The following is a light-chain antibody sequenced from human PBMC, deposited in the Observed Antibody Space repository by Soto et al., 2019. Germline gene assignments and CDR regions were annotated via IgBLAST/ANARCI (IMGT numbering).Light chain of an antibody. CDR1: QSVSSSY. CDR2: GAS. CDR3: QQYSSSPSIT. J-gene: IGKJ5*01. V-gene: IGKV3-20*01. Sequence: EIVFAHSRCTLPLAGGECTTLSCRAIQSVSSSYLAWYQQRPGQAPRLLIYGASTRATGIPDRFSGSGSGTDFTLTISRLEPEDFAVYYCQQYSSSPSITCGQGTRLEIK.